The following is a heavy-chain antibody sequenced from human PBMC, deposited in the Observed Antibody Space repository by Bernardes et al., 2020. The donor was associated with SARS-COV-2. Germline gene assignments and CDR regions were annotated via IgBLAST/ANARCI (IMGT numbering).Heavy chain of an antibody. CDR2: MYHTGST. D-gene: IGHD3-10*01. CDR3: ARVFLRGVNPWFDT. Sequence: TLSLTCTVSNDSIPNYYWSWIRQPPGKGLEWIAYMYHTGSTHYNPSLKSRVTTSVETSKNQFSLKLSSVTAADTAVYYCARVFLRGVNPWFDTWGQGILVTVSS. CDR1: NDSIPNYY. V-gene: IGHV4-59*01. J-gene: IGHJ5*02.